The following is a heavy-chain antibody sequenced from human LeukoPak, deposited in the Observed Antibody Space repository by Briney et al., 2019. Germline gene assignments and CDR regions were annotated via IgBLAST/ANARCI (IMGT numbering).Heavy chain of an antibody. V-gene: IGHV1-18*01. J-gene: IGHJ4*02. CDR2: ISAYNGNT. Sequence: GASVKLSCKASGYTFTSYGISWVRQAPGQGLEWRGWISAYNGNTNYAQKLQGRVTMTTDTSTSTAYMELRSLRSDDTAVYYCARDLPGKRSSLSSSWYADYWGQGTLVTVSS. CDR1: GYTFTSYG. CDR3: ARDLPGKRSSLSSSWYADY. D-gene: IGHD6-13*01.